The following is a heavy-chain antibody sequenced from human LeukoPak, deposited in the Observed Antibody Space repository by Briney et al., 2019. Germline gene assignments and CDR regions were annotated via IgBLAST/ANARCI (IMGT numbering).Heavy chain of an antibody. Sequence: GGSLRLSCAASGFTFNSYAMTWVRQDPGKGLEWVSAISGGGVNTYYADSVKGRFTISRDNSKNMLYLQMNSLRAEDTAVYYCAKTLGYSGYFSPWGQGTLVTVSS. V-gene: IGHV3-23*01. CDR3: AKTLGYSGYFSP. J-gene: IGHJ5*02. D-gene: IGHD3-22*01. CDR2: ISGGGVNT. CDR1: GFTFNSYA.